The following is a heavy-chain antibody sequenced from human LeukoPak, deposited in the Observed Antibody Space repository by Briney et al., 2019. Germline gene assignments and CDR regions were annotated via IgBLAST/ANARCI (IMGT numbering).Heavy chain of an antibody. V-gene: IGHV4-59*12. CDR2: IYYSGST. CDR1: GGSISSYY. CDR3: AREPFWSGYFSNLHFDY. Sequence: RTSETLSLTCTVSGGSISSYYWSWIRQPPGKGLEWIGYIYYSGSTNYNPSLKSRVTISVDTSKNQFSLKLSSVTAADTAVYYCAREPFWSGYFSNLHFDYWGRGTLVTVSS. J-gene: IGHJ4*02. D-gene: IGHD3-3*01.